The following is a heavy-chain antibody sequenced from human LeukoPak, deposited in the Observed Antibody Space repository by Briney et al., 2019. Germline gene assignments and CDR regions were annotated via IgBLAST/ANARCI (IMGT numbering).Heavy chain of an antibody. Sequence: GASVKVSCKASGYTFTSYYMHWVRQAPGQGLEWMGIINPSGGSTSYAQKFQGRVTMTRDTSTSTVYMELSSLRSEDTAVYYCARDYPFEEPDIVVVPAATHVLDYWGQGTLVTVSS. V-gene: IGHV1-46*03. CDR3: ARDYPFEEPDIVVVPAATHVLDY. D-gene: IGHD2-2*01. CDR1: GYTFTSYY. J-gene: IGHJ4*02. CDR2: INPSGGST.